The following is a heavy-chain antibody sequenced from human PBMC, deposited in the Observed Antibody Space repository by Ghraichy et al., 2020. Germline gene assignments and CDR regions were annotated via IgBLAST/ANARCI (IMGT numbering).Heavy chain of an antibody. D-gene: IGHD4-17*01. CDR3: ARDAYGDNFFHYYYYMDV. CDR2: IKQDGSEK. CDR1: GFTFSSYW. V-gene: IGHV3-7*01. J-gene: IGHJ6*03. Sequence: GGSLRLSCAASGFTFSSYWMSWVRQAPGKGLEWVANIKQDGSEKYYVDSVKGRFTISRDNAKNSLYLQMNSLRAEDTAVYYCARDAYGDNFFHYYYYMDVWGKGTTVTVSS.